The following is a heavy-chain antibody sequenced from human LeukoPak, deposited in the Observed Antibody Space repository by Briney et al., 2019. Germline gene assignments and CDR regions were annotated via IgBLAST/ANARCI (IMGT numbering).Heavy chain of an antibody. CDR3: ARGRRVGVATSCFDY. J-gene: IGHJ4*02. Sequence: SETLSLTCAVYGGSFSGYYWSWIRQPPGKGPEWIGEINHSGSTNYNPSLKSRVTISVDTFKNQFSLKLSSVTAADTAVYYCARGRRVGVATSCFDYWGQGTLVTVSS. CDR1: GGSFSGYY. CDR2: INHSGST. V-gene: IGHV4-34*01. D-gene: IGHD5-12*01.